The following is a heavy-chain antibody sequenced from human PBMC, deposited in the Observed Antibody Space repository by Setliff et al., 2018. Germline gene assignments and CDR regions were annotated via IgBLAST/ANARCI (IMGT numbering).Heavy chain of an antibody. CDR1: GFSITNGYH. Sequence: PSETLSLTCAVSGFSITNGYHWGWIRQSPGKQLEWIGNIFQSGITFYNPSLKSRVTISLDPSQNQFSLKLRSVTAADTAVYFCARVGGLLVATMPFDYWGPGTLVTVSS. V-gene: IGHV4-38-2*01. CDR3: ARVGGLLVATMPFDY. D-gene: IGHD5-12*01. CDR2: IFQSGIT. J-gene: IGHJ4*02.